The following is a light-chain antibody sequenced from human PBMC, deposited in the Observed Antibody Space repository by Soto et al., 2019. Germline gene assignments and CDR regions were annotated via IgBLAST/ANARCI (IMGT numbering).Light chain of an antibody. Sequence: EIALTQSPGTLSLSPGERVTLSCRASQSVSSSNLAWYQHKPGQGPRLLIYGAASRATGLPDRFSGSGSGTDFTLTISRLEPEDFAVYYCQQYGTSPGTFGGGTKVEIK. J-gene: IGKJ4*01. V-gene: IGKV3-20*01. CDR3: QQYGTSPGT. CDR1: QSVSSSN. CDR2: GAA.